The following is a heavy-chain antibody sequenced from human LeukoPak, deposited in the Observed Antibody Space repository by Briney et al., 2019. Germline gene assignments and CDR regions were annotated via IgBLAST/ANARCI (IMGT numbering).Heavy chain of an antibody. D-gene: IGHD3-22*01. J-gene: IGHJ4*02. CDR3: ARLSATDYYDSSGYYFDY. CDR1: GGSISSYY. V-gene: IGHV4-59*08. CDR2: IYYSGST. Sequence: PSETLSLTCTVSGGSISSYYWSWIRQPPGKGLEWIGYIYYSGSTYYNPSLKSRVTISVDTSKNQFSLKLSSVTAADTAVYYCARLSATDYYDSSGYYFDYWGQGTLVTVSS.